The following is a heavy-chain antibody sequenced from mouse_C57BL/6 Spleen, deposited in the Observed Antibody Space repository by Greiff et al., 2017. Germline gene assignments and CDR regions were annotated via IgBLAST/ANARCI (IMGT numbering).Heavy chain of an antibody. CDR3: ARSITTAHFDY. V-gene: IGHV5-4*03. J-gene: IGHJ2*01. Sequence: EVKLLESGGGLVKPGGSLKLSCAASGFTFSSYAMSWVRQTPEKRLEWVATISDGGSYTYYPDNVKGRFTISRDNAKNNLYLQMSHLKSEDTAMYYCARSITTAHFDYWGQGTTLTVSS. CDR2: ISDGGSYT. CDR1: GFTFSSYA. D-gene: IGHD1-1*01.